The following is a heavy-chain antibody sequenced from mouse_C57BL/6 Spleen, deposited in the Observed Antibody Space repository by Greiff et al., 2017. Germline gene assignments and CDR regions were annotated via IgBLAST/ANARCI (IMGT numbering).Heavy chain of an antibody. CDR2: INPSNGGT. D-gene: IGHD1-1*01. J-gene: IGHJ4*01. Sequence: VQLQQPGTELVKPGASVKLSCKASGYTFTSYWMHWVKQRPGQGLEWIGNINPSNGGTNYNEKFKSKATLTVDKSSSTAYMQLSSLTSEDSAVYFCARLETTEDAMDYWGQGTSVTVSS. CDR1: GYTFTSYW. CDR3: ARLETTEDAMDY. V-gene: IGHV1-53*01.